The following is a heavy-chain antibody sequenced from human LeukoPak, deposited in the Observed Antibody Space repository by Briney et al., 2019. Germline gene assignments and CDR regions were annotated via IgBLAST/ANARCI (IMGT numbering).Heavy chain of an antibody. CDR3: ARVKMQLAYCGGDCYLGAFDI. V-gene: IGHV4-4*07. CDR1: GGSIGFYF. Sequence: SEALSLTCTVSGGSIGFYFWSWIRQSAGKGLEWIGRINGNGVTNYNPSLKSRVTMSVDTSKSQFSLKLSSVTAADTAVYYCARVKMQLAYCGGDCYLGAFDIWGQGTMVTVSS. D-gene: IGHD2-21*02. J-gene: IGHJ3*02. CDR2: INGNGVT.